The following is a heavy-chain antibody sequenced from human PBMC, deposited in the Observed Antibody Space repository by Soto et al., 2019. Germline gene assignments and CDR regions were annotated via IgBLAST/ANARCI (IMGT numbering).Heavy chain of an antibody. CDR1: GGSFSGYY. Sequence: SETLSLTCAVYGGSFSGYYWSWIRQPPGKGLEWIGEINHSGSTNYNPSLKSRVTISVDTSKNQFFLKLSSVTAADTAVYYCAGGVAAAGKVGWFDPWGQGTLVAVSS. D-gene: IGHD6-13*01. J-gene: IGHJ5*02. CDR2: INHSGST. V-gene: IGHV4-34*01. CDR3: AGGVAAAGKVGWFDP.